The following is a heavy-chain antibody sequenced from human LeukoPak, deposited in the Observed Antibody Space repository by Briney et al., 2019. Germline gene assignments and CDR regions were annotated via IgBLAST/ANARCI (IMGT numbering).Heavy chain of an antibody. J-gene: IGHJ4*02. CDR1: GGSISSGDYC. CDR2: IYYSGST. CDR3: AFGEDGYNYSPLGY. D-gene: IGHD5-24*01. Sequence: PSETLSLTCTVSGGSISSGDYCWSWIRQPPGKGLEWIGYIYYSGSTYYNPSLKSRVTISVDTSKNQFSLKLSSVTAADTAVYYCAFGEDGYNYSPLGYWGQGTLVTVSS. V-gene: IGHV4-30-4*01.